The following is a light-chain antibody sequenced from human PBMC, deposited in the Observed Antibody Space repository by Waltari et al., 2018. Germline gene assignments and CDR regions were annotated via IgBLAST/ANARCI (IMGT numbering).Light chain of an antibody. J-gene: IGKJ4*01. CDR2: WAS. CDR3: QQYYSTPLT. Sequence: DIVMTQSPDSLAVCLGERTTTNCPSSQSVLYSSNNKNYLAWYQQKPGQPPKLLIYWASTRESGVPDRFSGSGSGTDFTLTISSLQAEDVAVYYCQQYYSTPLTFGGGTKVEIK. V-gene: IGKV4-1*01. CDR1: QSVLYSSNNKNY.